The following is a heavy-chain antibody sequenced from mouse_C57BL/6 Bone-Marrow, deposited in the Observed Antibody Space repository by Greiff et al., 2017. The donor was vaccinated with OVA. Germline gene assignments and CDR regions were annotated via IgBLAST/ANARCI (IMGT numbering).Heavy chain of an antibody. Sequence: DVQLVESEGGLVQPGSSMKLSCTASGFTFSDYYMAWVRQVPEKGLEWVANINYDGSSPYYLDSLKSRFIISRDNAKNILYLQMSSLKSEDTATYYCARGGWDWYFDVWGTGTTVTVSS. CDR1: GFTFSDYY. CDR3: ARGGWDWYFDV. CDR2: INYDGSSP. D-gene: IGHD3-3*01. V-gene: IGHV5-16*01. J-gene: IGHJ1*03.